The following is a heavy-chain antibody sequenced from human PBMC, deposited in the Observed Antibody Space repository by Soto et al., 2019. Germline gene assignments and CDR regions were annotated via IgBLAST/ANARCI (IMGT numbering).Heavy chain of an antibody. V-gene: IGHV4-34*01. CDR1: GGSFSGYY. J-gene: IGHJ4*02. D-gene: IGHD2-2*01. Sequence: SETLSLTCDVYGGSFSGYYWSWIRQPPGKGLEWIGEINHSGSTNYNPSLKSRVTISVDTSKNQFSLKLSSVTAADTAVYYCARGGVVPAARGIDYWGQGTLVTVSS. CDR2: INHSGST. CDR3: ARGGVVPAARGIDY.